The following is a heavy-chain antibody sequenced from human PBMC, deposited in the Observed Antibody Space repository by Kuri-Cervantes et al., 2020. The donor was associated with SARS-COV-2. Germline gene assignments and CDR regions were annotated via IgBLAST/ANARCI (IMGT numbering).Heavy chain of an antibody. CDR3: ARAPPVTTVTTIYYGMDV. Sequence: GGSLRLSCAASGFTFSGHWIHWVRQAPGKGLVWVSRINPDGSYTNNADSVKGRFTLSRDNAKNSLYLQMNSLRAEDTAVYYCARAPPVTTVTTIYYGMDVWGQGTTVTVTS. D-gene: IGHD4-17*01. CDR1: GFTFSGHW. CDR2: INPDGSYT. J-gene: IGHJ6*02. V-gene: IGHV3-74*01.